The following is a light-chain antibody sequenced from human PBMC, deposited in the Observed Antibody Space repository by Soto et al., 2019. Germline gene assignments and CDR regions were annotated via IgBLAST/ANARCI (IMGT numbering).Light chain of an antibody. J-gene: IGKJ4*01. Sequence: EIVLAQSPATLSVSPGDRATLSCRASQNVGSSYVAWYQQKPGQAPRLLIFAASWRASGIPDRFSGSGSGTDFSLTIGRLEPEDFAVYYCQQYSSSPLTFGGGTKVDIK. CDR3: QQYSSSPLT. V-gene: IGKV3-20*01. CDR2: AAS. CDR1: QNVGSSY.